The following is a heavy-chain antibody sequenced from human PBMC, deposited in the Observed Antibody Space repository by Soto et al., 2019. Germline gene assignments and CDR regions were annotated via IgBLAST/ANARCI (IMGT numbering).Heavy chain of an antibody. CDR2: ISGDSGNT. CDR3: ARDGVAAGNINFDY. J-gene: IGHJ4*03. Sequence: ASVKVSCKAAGYMFTKSAMHWVRQAPGQRLEWMGGISGDSGNTKYSPKLQDRVTITRDTSASTAYVELSSLRSEDTALYYCARDGVAAGNINFDYWGQGTLVTVSS. D-gene: IGHD6-19*01. V-gene: IGHV1-3*01. CDR1: GYMFTKSA.